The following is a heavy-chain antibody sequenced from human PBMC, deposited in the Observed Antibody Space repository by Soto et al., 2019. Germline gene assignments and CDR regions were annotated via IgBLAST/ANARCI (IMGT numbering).Heavy chain of an antibody. CDR3: ASPTLLRFLEWLPPGDYYYGMDV. CDR2: IIPIFGTA. CDR1: GGTFSSYA. V-gene: IGHV1-69*13. D-gene: IGHD3-3*01. Sequence: SVKVSCKASGGTFSSYAISWVRQAPGQGLEWMGGIIPIFGTANYAQKFQGRVTITADESTSTAYMELSSLRSEDTAVYYCASPTLLRFLEWLPPGDYYYGMDVWGQ. J-gene: IGHJ6*02.